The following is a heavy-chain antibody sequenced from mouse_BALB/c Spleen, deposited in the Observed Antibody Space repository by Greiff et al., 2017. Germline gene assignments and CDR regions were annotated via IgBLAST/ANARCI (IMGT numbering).Heavy chain of an antibody. V-gene: IGHV1-14*01. CDR3: ARWDYYGSSVYAMDY. CDR1: GYTFTSYV. J-gene: IGHJ4*01. Sequence: EVQLQESGPELVKPGASVSMSCTASGYTFTSYVMHWVQQQPGQGLEWLGYINPYNDGTKDNEKFKGKATLTSDKSTSTAYMELSSLTSEDSAVYYCARWDYYGSSVYAMDYWGQGTSVTVSS. D-gene: IGHD1-1*01. CDR2: INPYNDGT.